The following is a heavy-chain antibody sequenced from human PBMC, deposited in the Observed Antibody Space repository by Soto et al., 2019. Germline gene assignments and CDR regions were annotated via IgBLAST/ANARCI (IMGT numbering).Heavy chain of an antibody. D-gene: IGHD3-16*02. J-gene: IGHJ4*02. V-gene: IGHV4-39*01. Sequence: SETLSLTCTVSGGSISSSSYYWGWIRQPPGKGLEWIGSIYYSGSTYYNPSLKSRVTISVDTSKNQFSLKLSSVTAADTAVYYCARRMITFGGVIVQYYFDYWGQGTLVTVSS. CDR3: ARRMITFGGVIVQYYFDY. CDR1: GGSISSSSYY. CDR2: IYYSGST.